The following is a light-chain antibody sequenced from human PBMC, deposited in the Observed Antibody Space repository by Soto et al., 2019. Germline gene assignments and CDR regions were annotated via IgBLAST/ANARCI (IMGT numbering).Light chain of an antibody. CDR2: ATY. Sequence: DIQMTQSPSSLSASVGDRVTITCRASQSISGFLNWYQQKPGEPPKLLIYATYTLQSGVPSRFSGSGSGTDFTLMISSLQSEDFATYYCQQSSSTPRTFGQGTKVEIK. CDR1: QSISGF. CDR3: QQSSSTPRT. V-gene: IGKV1-39*01. J-gene: IGKJ1*01.